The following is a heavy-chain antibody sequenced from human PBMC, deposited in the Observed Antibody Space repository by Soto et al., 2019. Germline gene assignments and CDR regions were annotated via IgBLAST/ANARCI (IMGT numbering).Heavy chain of an antibody. CDR1: GFTFSDYY. Sequence: GGSLRLSCAASGFTFSDYYMSWIRQAPGKGLEWVSYISSSGSTIYYADSVKGRFTISRDNAKNSLYLQMNSLRAEDTAVYYCARATYYYGSGSYPPNYGMDVWGQGTTVTVSS. CDR3: ARATYYYGSGSYPPNYGMDV. D-gene: IGHD3-10*01. J-gene: IGHJ6*02. CDR2: ISSSGSTI. V-gene: IGHV3-11*01.